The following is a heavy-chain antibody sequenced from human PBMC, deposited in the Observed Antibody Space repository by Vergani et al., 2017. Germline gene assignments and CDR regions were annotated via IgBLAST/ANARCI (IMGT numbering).Heavy chain of an antibody. D-gene: IGHD6-19*01. CDR3: AKASRLVHLENAFDI. CDR1: GFTFSSYA. CDR2: ISGSGGST. J-gene: IGHJ3*02. Sequence: EVQLLESGGGLVQPGGSLRLSCAASGFTFSSYAMSWVRQAPGTGLEWVSAISGSGGSTSYADSVKGRFTISRDNSKNTLYLQMNSMRAEDTAVYYCAKASRLVHLENAFDIWGQGTMVTVSS. V-gene: IGHV3-23*01.